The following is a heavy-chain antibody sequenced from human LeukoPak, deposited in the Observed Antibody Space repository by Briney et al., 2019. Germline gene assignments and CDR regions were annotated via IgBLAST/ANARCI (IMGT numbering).Heavy chain of an antibody. D-gene: IGHD2-2*01. Sequence: SETLSLTCAVYGGSFSGYYWSWIRQPPGKGLEWIGEINHSGSTNYNPPLKSRVTISVDTSKNQFSLKLSSVTAADTAVYSCARKGGLGYCSSTSCYGFDYWGQGTLVTVSS. J-gene: IGHJ4*02. V-gene: IGHV4-34*01. CDR2: INHSGST. CDR3: ARKGGLGYCSSTSCYGFDY. CDR1: GGSFSGYY.